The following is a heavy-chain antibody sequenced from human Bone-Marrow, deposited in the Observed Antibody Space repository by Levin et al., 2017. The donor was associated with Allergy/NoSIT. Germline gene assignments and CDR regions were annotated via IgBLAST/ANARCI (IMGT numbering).Heavy chain of an antibody. J-gene: IGHJ4*02. D-gene: IGHD3-22*01. Sequence: GGSLRLSCAASGFTFSSLEINWVRQAPGKGREGISNISRNTGSSAYADAVKGRFTISRDNAKNSLYLQMNSLRAEDTAVYYCARPGRGIASGYDYWGQGTLVTVSS. CDR3: ARPGRGIASGYDY. CDR1: GFTFSSLE. CDR2: ISRNTGSS. V-gene: IGHV3-48*03.